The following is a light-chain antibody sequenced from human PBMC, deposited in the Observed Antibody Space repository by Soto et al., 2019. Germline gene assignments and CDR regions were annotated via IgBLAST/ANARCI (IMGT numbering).Light chain of an antibody. Sequence: DIQMTQSPSTLSASLGDRVTITWRASQSISSWVAWYQQKPGKGPKLLIYKASHLESGVPSRFSGSGYGTEFNLTISSLQTDDFATYYCQHYNSYSEAFGQGTKVDIK. CDR2: KAS. CDR3: QHYNSYSEA. V-gene: IGKV1-5*03. J-gene: IGKJ1*01. CDR1: QSISSW.